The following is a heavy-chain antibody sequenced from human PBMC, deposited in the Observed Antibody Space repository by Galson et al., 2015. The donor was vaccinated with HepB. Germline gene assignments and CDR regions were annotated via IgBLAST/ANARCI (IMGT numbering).Heavy chain of an antibody. J-gene: IGHJ6*02. Sequence: SLRLSCAASGFTFSSYAMSWVRQAPGKGLEWVSAISGSGGSTYYADSVKGRFTISRDNSKNTLYPQMNSLRAEDTAVYYCAKSFFPFAAALDGMDVWGQGTTVTVSS. CDR2: ISGSGGST. CDR1: GFTFSSYA. CDR3: AKSFFPFAAALDGMDV. V-gene: IGHV3-23*01. D-gene: IGHD3-3*02.